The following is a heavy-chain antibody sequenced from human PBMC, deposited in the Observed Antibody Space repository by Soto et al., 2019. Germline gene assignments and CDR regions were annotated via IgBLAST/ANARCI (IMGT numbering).Heavy chain of an antibody. CDR3: ARRYNGASPFDP. CDR1: GFTFDDYA. CDR2: ISGSAADT. V-gene: IGHV3-23*04. J-gene: IGHJ5*02. D-gene: IGHD1-20*01. Sequence: EVQLVESGGGLVQPGRSLRLSCAASGFTFDDYAMHWVRQAPGKGLEWVSGISGSAADTYYADSVKGRFTISRDKSKNTAYLQMNSLRAEDTAVYYCARRYNGASPFDPWGQGTLVTVSS.